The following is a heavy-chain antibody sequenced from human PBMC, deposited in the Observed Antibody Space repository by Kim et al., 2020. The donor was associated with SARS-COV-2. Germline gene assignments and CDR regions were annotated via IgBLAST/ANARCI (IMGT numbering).Heavy chain of an antibody. D-gene: IGHD2-2*01. J-gene: IGHJ5*02. CDR3: ARHGVVVPAAANNWFDP. CDR1: GGSISSSSYY. CDR2: IYYSGST. Sequence: SETLSLTCTVSGGSISSSSYYWGWIRQPPGKGLEWIGSIYYSGSTYYNPSLKSRVTISVDTSKNQFSLKLSSVTAADTAVYYCARHGVVVPAAANNWFDPWGQGTLVTVSS. V-gene: IGHV4-39*01.